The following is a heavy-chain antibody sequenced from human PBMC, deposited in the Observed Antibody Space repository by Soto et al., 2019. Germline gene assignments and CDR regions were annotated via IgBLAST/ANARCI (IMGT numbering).Heavy chain of an antibody. Sequence: QVQLVQSGAEVKKPGASVKVSCKASGYTFTSYGMNWVRQAPGQGLEWMGIISASGGSTSYAQKFQGRVTMTRDTSTSTVYMELSSLRSEDTAVYYCARAATVTTVDYYYYGMDVWGQGTTVTVSS. CDR1: GYTFTSYG. V-gene: IGHV1-46*01. D-gene: IGHD4-4*01. J-gene: IGHJ6*02. CDR2: ISASGGST. CDR3: ARAATVTTVDYYYYGMDV.